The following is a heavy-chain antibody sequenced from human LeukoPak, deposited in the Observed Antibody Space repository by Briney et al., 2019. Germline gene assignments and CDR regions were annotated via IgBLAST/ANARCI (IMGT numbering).Heavy chain of an antibody. V-gene: IGHV3-30*18. CDR2: ISYDGSNK. CDR1: GFTFSSYG. CDR3: AKVTRAVIAATGRKYAMDV. D-gene: IGHD2-15*01. J-gene: IGHJ6*02. Sequence: GGSLRLSCAASGFTFSSYGMHWVRQAPGKGLEWVAVISYDGSNKYYADSVKGRFTISRDNSKNTLYLQMDSLRAEDTAVYYCAKVTRAVIAATGRKYAMDVWGQGTTVTVSS.